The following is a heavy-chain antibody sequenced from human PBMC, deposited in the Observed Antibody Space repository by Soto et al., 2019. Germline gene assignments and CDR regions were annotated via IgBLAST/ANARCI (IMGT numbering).Heavy chain of an antibody. CDR2: INGDASSI. CDR3: TRRGCSTTGCYSN. Sequence: GGSLRLSCAASGFPFSSYWMHWVRQAPGKGLVWVSRINGDASSITYADSVKGRFTISRDNAKNTLYLQMNSLRAEDAAVYYCTRRGCSTTGCYSNWGRGTLVTVPQ. D-gene: IGHD2-2*01. J-gene: IGHJ4*02. CDR1: GFPFSSYW. V-gene: IGHV3-74*03.